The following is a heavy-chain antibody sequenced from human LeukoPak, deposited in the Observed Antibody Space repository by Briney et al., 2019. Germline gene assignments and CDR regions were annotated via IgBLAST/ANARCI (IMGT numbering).Heavy chain of an antibody. V-gene: IGHV1-18*01. CDR1: GYTFTSYG. CDR3: AREAPPYYDILTGYYNVRYFDY. J-gene: IGHJ4*02. D-gene: IGHD3-9*01. Sequence: ASVKVSCKASGYTFTSYGISWVRQAPGQGLEWMGWISAYNGNTNYAQKLQGRVTMTRDTSISTAYMELSRLRSDDTAVYYCAREAPPYYDILTGYYNVRYFDYWGQGTLVTVSS. CDR2: ISAYNGNT.